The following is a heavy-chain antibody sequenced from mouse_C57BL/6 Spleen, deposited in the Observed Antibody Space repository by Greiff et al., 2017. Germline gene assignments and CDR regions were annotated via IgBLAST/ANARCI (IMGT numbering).Heavy chain of an antibody. CDR3: ARGGALPGYYAMDY. CDR1: GFTFSSYA. CDR2: ISDGGSYT. V-gene: IGHV5-4*01. J-gene: IGHJ4*01. Sequence: EVQGVESGGGLVKPGGSLKLSCAASGFTFSSYAMSWVRQTPEKRLEWVATISDGGSYTYYPDNVKGRFTISRDNAKNNRYLQMSHLKSEDTAMYYCARGGALPGYYAMDYWGQGTSVTVSS.